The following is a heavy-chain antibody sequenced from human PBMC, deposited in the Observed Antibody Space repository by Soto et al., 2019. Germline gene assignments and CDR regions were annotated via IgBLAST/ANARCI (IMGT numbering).Heavy chain of an antibody. Sequence: GGSRRLSCAASGFTFSIYNMNWVRQAPGKGLEWVSTLSFSSSYTYYADSVKGRFTISRDNSKNALYLQMHDLRPEDTAVYYCAKDQASGQGSFDSWGQGTLVTVSS. J-gene: IGHJ4*02. CDR1: GFTFSIYN. D-gene: IGHD2-15*01. V-gene: IGHV3-21*01. CDR3: AKDQASGQGSFDS. CDR2: LSFSSSYT.